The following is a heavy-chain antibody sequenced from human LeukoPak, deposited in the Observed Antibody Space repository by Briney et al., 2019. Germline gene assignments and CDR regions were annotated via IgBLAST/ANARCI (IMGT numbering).Heavy chain of an antibody. J-gene: IGHJ4*02. CDR1: GFAVSSNH. V-gene: IGHV3-21*01. CDR2: ISGGSDYI. CDR3: ARWGLGPSFDY. D-gene: IGHD1-26*01. Sequence: PGGSLRLSCAASGFAVSSNHMNWVRQAPGKGLEWVSYISGGSDYIFYTDSVKGRFTISRDNAKKSLYLQLNSLRVEDTAVYYCARWGLGPSFDYWGQGTRVTVSS.